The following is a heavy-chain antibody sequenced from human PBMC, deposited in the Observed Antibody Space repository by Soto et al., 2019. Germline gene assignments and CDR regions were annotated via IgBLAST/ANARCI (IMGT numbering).Heavy chain of an antibody. CDR1: GFSLSTSGVG. CDR3: AHYFYILVDDAFDI. CDR2: IYWDDDK. D-gene: IGHD2-8*02. Sequence: QITLKESGPPLVKPTQTLTLTCTFSGFSLSTSGVGVGWIRQPPGKALEWLALIYWDDDKRYSPSLKSRLTTTKDTSKHQVVLTMTNMYPVDTATYYCAHYFYILVDDAFDIWGQGTMVTVSS. J-gene: IGHJ3*02. V-gene: IGHV2-5*02.